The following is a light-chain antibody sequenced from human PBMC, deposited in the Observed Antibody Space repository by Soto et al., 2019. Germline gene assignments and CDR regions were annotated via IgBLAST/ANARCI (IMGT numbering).Light chain of an antibody. CDR3: QQSNSYPGT. CDR1: QSISSW. CDR2: KAS. V-gene: IGKV1-5*03. Sequence: IQMTHSPSTLSAPVGDRVTITCRASQSISSWLAWYQQKPGKAPKLLIYKASSLESGVPSRFSGSGSGTEFTLTISSLQPDDFATYYCQQSNSYPGTFGQGTKV. J-gene: IGKJ1*01.